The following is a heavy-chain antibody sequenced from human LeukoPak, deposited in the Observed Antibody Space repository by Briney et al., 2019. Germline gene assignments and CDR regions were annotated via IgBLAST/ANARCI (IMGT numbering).Heavy chain of an antibody. V-gene: IGHV1-46*01. D-gene: IGHD2-2*01. CDR3: ARGDPVVGGKLDY. CDR1: GGTFSSYA. J-gene: IGHJ4*02. Sequence: ASVKVSCKASGGTFSSYAISWVRQAPGQGLEWMGIINPSGGSTSYAQKFQGRVTMTRDASTSTVYMELSSLRSEDTAVYYCARGDPVVGGKLDYWGQGTLVTVSS. CDR2: INPSGGST.